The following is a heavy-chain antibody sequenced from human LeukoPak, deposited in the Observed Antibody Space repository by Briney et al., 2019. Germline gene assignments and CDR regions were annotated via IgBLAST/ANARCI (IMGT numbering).Heavy chain of an antibody. V-gene: IGHV4-34*01. CDR1: GGSFSGYY. D-gene: IGHD4-17*01. CDR2: INHSGST. J-gene: IGHJ5*02. Sequence: SETLSLICAVYGGSFSGYYWRWIRQPPGKGLEWIGEINHSGSTNYNPSLKSRVTISVDTSKNQFSLKLSSVTAADTAVYYCARSHDYGDYETDWFDPWGQGTLVTVSS. CDR3: ARSHDYGDYETDWFDP.